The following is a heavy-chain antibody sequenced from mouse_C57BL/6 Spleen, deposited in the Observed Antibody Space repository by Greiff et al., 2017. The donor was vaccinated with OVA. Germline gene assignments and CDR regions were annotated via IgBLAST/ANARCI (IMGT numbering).Heavy chain of an antibody. CDR3: ARSPEGYAMEC. CDR1: GYAFSSYW. Sequence: QVQLQQSGAELVKPGASVTISCKASGYAFSSYWMNWVKQRPGKGLEWIGQIYPGDGDSNYNGTFKGKATLTADKSSSTAYMQLASLTSEDSAVYFCARSPEGYAMECWGQGSSVTVSS. J-gene: IGHJ4*01. V-gene: IGHV1-80*01. CDR2: IYPGDGDS.